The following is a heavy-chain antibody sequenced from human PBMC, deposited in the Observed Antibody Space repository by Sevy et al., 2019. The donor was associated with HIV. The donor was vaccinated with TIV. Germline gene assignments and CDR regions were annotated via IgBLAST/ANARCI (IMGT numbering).Heavy chain of an antibody. CDR1: EFTFSSYA. CDR2: ISYDGSNK. V-gene: IGHV3-30-3*01. Sequence: GGSLRLSCAASEFTFSSYARHWVRQAPGKGLEWVAVISYDGSNKYYADSVKGRFTISRDNSKNTLYLQMNSLRAEDTAVYYCARAVDGGTAAGRSAGMDVWGQGTTVTVSS. CDR3: ARAVDGGTAAGRSAGMDV. D-gene: IGHD6-13*01. J-gene: IGHJ6*02.